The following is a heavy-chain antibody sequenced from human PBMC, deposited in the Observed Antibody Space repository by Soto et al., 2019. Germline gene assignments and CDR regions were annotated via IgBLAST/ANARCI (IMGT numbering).Heavy chain of an antibody. Sequence: GGSLRLSCAASGFTFSSYAMSWVRQAPGKGLEWVSAISGSGGSTYYADSVKGRFTISRDNSKNTLYLQMNSLRAEDTAVYYCAKDCPHCSGGSCYGSFFDYWGQGTLVTVSS. CDR1: GFTFSSYA. J-gene: IGHJ4*02. CDR2: ISGSGGST. D-gene: IGHD2-15*01. CDR3: AKDCPHCSGGSCYGSFFDY. V-gene: IGHV3-23*01.